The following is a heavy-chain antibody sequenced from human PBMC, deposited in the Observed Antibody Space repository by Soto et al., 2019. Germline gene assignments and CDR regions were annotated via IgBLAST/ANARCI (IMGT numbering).Heavy chain of an antibody. CDR3: ASTIVGATIYYFDY. D-gene: IGHD1-26*01. V-gene: IGHV4-4*02. CDR1: GGSISSSNW. Sequence: SETLSLTCAVSGGSISSSNWWSWVRQPPGKGLEWIGEIYHSGSTNYNPSLKSRVTISVDKSKNQFSLKLSSVTAADTAVYYCASTIVGATIYYFDYWGQGTLVTVSS. J-gene: IGHJ4*02. CDR2: IYHSGST.